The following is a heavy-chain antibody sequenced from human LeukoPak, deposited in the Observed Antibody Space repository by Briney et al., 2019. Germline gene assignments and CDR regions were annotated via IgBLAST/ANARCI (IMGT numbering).Heavy chain of an antibody. CDR1: GGSISSYY. CDR2: IYTSGST. D-gene: IGHD2-15*01. J-gene: IGHJ6*02. V-gene: IGHV4-4*07. Sequence: PSETLSLTCTVSGGSISSYYWSWIRQPAGKGLEWIGRIYTSGSTNYNPSLKSRVTMSGDTSKNQFSLELSSVTVADTAVYYCARMRTYCSGGSCYGPGGMDVWGQGTTVTVSS. CDR3: ARMRTYCSGGSCYGPGGMDV.